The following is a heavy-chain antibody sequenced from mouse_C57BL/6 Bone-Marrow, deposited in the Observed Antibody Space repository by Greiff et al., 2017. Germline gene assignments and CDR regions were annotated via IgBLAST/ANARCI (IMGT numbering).Heavy chain of an antibody. CDR1: GFTFSSYT. J-gene: IGHJ1*03. CDR2: ISGGGGNT. CDR3: SRQVTTVLATKYCGV. V-gene: IGHV5-9*01. Sequence: EVKLVESGGGLVKPGGSLKLSCAASGFTFSSYTMSWVRQTPEKRLQWVAAISGGGGNTYYPDSVKGRFTISRDKDKNILYLQMSSRRSEETALYYCSRQVTTVLATKYCGVWGTGTTVTVSS. D-gene: IGHD1-1*01.